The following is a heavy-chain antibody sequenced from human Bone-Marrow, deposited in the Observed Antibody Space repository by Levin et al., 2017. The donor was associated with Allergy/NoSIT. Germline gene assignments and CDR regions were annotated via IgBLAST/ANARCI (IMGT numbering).Heavy chain of an antibody. CDR3: ARDQGFASFRGLDY. CDR1: GFTFSSYV. CDR2: ISFDGTNK. V-gene: IGHV3-30-3*01. Sequence: GGSLRLSCAASGFTFSSYVMHWVRLPPGKGLEWVAAISFDGTNKYYADSLQGRFTVSRDNSKNTLYLHMNSLRPEDTAVYACARDQGFASFRGLDYWGQGTLVAVSS. D-gene: IGHD2-2*01. J-gene: IGHJ4*02.